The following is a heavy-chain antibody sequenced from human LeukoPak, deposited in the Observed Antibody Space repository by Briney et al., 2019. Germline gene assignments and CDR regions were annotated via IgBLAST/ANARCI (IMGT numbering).Heavy chain of an antibody. CDR3: ARDPPYYYGSGDSKPTYFFDY. D-gene: IGHD3-10*01. Sequence: ASVKVSCKASGYTFTGYYIHWVRQAPGQGLEWMGWINHNSGGTNYAQNFQGRVTMTRDTSISTAYMELSRLRSDDTAVYYCARDPPYYYGSGDSKPTYFFDYWGQGTLVTVSS. CDR1: GYTFTGYY. CDR2: INHNSGGT. J-gene: IGHJ4*02. V-gene: IGHV1-2*02.